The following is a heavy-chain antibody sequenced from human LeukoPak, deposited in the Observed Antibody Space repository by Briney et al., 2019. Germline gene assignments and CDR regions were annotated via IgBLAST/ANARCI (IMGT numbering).Heavy chain of an antibody. CDR3: ASYYYDSSGYYYDR. CDR1: GGSISSNNYY. Sequence: SETLSLTCTVSGGSISSNNYYWGWIRQPPGKGLEWIGSIYYSGSTYNNPSLKSRVTISVDTTENQFSLKLSSVTAADTAVYYCASYYYDSSGYYYDRWGQGTLVTVSS. V-gene: IGHV4-39*01. J-gene: IGHJ4*02. D-gene: IGHD3-22*01. CDR2: IYYSGST.